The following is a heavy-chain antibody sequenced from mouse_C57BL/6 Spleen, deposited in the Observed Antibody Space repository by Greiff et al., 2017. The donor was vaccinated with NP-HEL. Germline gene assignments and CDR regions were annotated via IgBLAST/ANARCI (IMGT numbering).Heavy chain of an antibody. CDR2: IDPNSGGT. D-gene: IGHD1-1*01. V-gene: IGHV1-72*01. CDR3: ATGYYGSSLYAMDY. J-gene: IGHJ4*01. CDR1: GYTFTSYW. Sequence: QVQLQQPRAELVKPGASVKLSCKASGYTFTSYWMHWVKQRPGRGLEWIGRIDPNSGGTKYNEKFKSKATLTVDKPSSTAYMQLSSLTSEDSAVYYCATGYYGSSLYAMDYWGQGTSVTVSS.